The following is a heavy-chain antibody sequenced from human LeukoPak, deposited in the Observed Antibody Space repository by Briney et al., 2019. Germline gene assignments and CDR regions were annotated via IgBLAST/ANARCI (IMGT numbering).Heavy chain of an antibody. Sequence: SETLSLTCTVSGGSISSSSYYWGWIRQPPGKGLEWIGSIYYSGSTYYNPSLKSRVTISVDTSKNQFSLKLSSVTAADTAVYYCARHPLHRFDPWGQGTLSPSPQ. CDR1: GGSISSSSYY. V-gene: IGHV4-39*01. CDR2: IYYSGST. J-gene: IGHJ5*02. D-gene: IGHD4-11*01. CDR3: ARHPLHRFDP.